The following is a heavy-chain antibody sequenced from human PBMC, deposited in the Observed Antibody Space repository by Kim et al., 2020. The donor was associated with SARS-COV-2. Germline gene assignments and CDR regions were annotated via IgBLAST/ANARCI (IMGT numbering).Heavy chain of an antibody. J-gene: IGHJ4*02. Sequence: ASVKVSCKVSGYIFTMYVMHWVRQAPGQRPEWMGWINTDNGNTKYSQKFQDRVTITRDTSASTAYMELRSLRSEDTAVYYCARRETFDYWGQGTLVTVSS. CDR3: ARRETFDY. D-gene: IGHD1-26*01. CDR1: GYIFTMYV. CDR2: INTDNGNT. V-gene: IGHV1-3*04.